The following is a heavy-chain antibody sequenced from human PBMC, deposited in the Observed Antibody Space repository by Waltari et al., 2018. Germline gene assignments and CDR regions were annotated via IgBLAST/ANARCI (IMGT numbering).Heavy chain of an antibody. V-gene: IGHV4-34*01. CDR2: INHSGST. Sequence: QVQLQQWGAGLWKPSETLSLTCAVYGGSFSGYYWSWIRQPPGKGLEWIGEINHSGSTNYNPSLKSRVTISVDTSKNQFSLKLSSVTAADTAVYYCARGGGKENFDYWGQGTLVTVSS. J-gene: IGHJ4*02. D-gene: IGHD2-15*01. CDR3: ARGGGKENFDY. CDR1: GGSFSGYY.